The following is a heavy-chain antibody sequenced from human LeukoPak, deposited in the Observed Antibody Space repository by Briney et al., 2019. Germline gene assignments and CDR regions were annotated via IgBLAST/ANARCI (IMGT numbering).Heavy chain of an antibody. J-gene: IGHJ6*02. Sequence: GGSLRLSCAASGFTFSTYRMNWVRQAPGKGLEWVSAISGSGGSTYYADSVKGRFTISRDNSKNTLYLQMNSLRAEDTAVYYCAKGLRNYYYYGMDVWGQGTTVTVSS. D-gene: IGHD4-17*01. CDR2: ISGSGGST. CDR3: AKGLRNYYYYGMDV. CDR1: GFTFSTYR. V-gene: IGHV3-23*01.